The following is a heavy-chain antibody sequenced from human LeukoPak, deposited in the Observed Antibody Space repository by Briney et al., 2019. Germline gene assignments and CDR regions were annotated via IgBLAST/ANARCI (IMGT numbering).Heavy chain of an antibody. CDR1: GHSISSYY. D-gene: IGHD6-13*01. Sequence: SETLSLTCTVSGHSISSYYWSWIRQPPGKGLEWLGYIYYSGSTNYNPSLKSRVTISVDTSKNQFSLKLSSATAADTAVYYCARETAADYFDYWGQGTLVTVAS. V-gene: IGHV4-59*01. CDR2: IYYSGST. J-gene: IGHJ4*02. CDR3: ARETAADYFDY.